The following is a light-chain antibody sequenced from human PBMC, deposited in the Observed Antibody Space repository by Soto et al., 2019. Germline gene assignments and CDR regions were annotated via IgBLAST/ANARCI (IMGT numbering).Light chain of an antibody. Sequence: QSALTQPPSVSGAPGQRVTISCTGSRSNIGTGYDVHWYQQLPGTAPKLLIYGNSNRPSGVPDRFSGSKSGTSASLAITGLQAEDEADYYCQSYDSSLSEYVFGTGTKV. CDR1: RSNIGTGYD. CDR3: QSYDSSLSEYV. V-gene: IGLV1-40*01. J-gene: IGLJ1*01. CDR2: GNS.